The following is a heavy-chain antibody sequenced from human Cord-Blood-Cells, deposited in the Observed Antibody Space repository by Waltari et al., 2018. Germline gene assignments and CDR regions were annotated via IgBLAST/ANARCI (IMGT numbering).Heavy chain of an antibody. CDR2: ISSSSSYI. V-gene: IGHV3-21*01. Sequence: EVQLVESGGGLVKPGGSLRLSCAASGFTFSSYSMNWFRQAPGKGLEWVSSISSSSSYIYYADSVKGRFTISRDNAKNSLYLQMNSLRAEDTAVYYCARDPEGARFDYWGQGTLVTVSS. CDR1: GFTFSSYS. J-gene: IGHJ4*02. CDR3: ARDPEGARFDY.